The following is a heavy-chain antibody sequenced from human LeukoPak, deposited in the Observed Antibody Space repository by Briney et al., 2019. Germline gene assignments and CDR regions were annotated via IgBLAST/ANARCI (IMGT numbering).Heavy chain of an antibody. Sequence: PGGSLRLSCAASGFTFSSYNMNWVRQAPGKGLEWVSSISYSSRARYYADSAKGRFTISRDNFKDSLYLQMDSLRAEDTAVYYCARAYCSSTSYFGWGQGTLVTVSS. CDR2: ISYSSRAR. CDR3: ARAYCSSTSYFG. V-gene: IGHV3-48*01. J-gene: IGHJ4*02. CDR1: GFTFSSYN. D-gene: IGHD2-2*01.